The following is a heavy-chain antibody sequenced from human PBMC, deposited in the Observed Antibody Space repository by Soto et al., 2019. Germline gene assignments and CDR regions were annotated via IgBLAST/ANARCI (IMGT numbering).Heavy chain of an antibody. J-gene: IGHJ6*02. Sequence: GGSLRLSCAASGFTFSTYSMNWVRQAPGKGLEWVSSISSSGTYIHYADSLKGRFTISRDNAKNSLYLQMISLRAEDTAVYYCAREPSDCRSTSSWGYYALDDGGQETTVTVSS. D-gene: IGHD2-2*01. CDR2: ISSSGTYI. V-gene: IGHV3-21*01. CDR1: GFTFSTYS. CDR3: AREPSDCRSTSSWGYYALDD.